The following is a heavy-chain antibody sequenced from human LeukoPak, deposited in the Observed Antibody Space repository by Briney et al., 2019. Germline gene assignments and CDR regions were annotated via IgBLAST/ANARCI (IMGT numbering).Heavy chain of an antibody. CDR3: ARDYYDSSASATFDH. CDR2: ISSERSYI. V-gene: IGHV3-21*01. CDR1: GFTFSDYI. D-gene: IGHD3-22*01. Sequence: GGSLRLSCEASGFTFSDYIMNWVRQAPGKGLEWVSSISSERSYINYADSVKGRFSISRDNTKNSLFLEMRGLRIEDTAVYFCARDYYDSSASATFDHWGQGNLVTISS. J-gene: IGHJ4*02.